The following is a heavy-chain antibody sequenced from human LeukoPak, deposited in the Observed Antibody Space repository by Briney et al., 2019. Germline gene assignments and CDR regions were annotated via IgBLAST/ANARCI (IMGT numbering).Heavy chain of an antibody. V-gene: IGHV4-34*01. J-gene: IGHJ4*02. Sequence: SETLSLTYTVSGGSISSYYWSWIRQPPGKGLEWIGEINHSGSTNYNPSLKSRVTISVDTSKNQFSLRLSSVTAADTAVYYCARVGGGYVRKVYYFDYWGQGTLVTVSS. CDR3: ARVGGGYVRKVYYFDY. D-gene: IGHD5-12*01. CDR2: INHSGST. CDR1: GGSISSYY.